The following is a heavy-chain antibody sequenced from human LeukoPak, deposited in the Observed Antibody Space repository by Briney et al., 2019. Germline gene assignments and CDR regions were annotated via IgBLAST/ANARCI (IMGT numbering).Heavy chain of an antibody. D-gene: IGHD3-9*01. J-gene: IGHJ4*02. CDR2: IYYNGRT. V-gene: IGHV4-59*12. CDR1: GGSISTYY. Sequence: PSETLSLTCTVSGGSISTYYWSWIRQPPGKGLEWIGYIYYNGRTNYNPSLKSRVTISLDTSKNQFSLKLSSVTAADTAVYYCARREADDILTGLKREIDYWGQGTLVTVSS. CDR3: ARREADDILTGLKREIDY.